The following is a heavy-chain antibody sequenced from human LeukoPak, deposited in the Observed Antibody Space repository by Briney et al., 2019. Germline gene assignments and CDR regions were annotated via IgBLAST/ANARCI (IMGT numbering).Heavy chain of an antibody. V-gene: IGHV4-34*01. CDR1: GGSFSGYY. D-gene: IGHD1-26*01. Sequence: SETLSLTCAVYGGSFSGYYWSWIRQSPGKGLEWIGEMNQGGGARFNPSLESRVIIAVDTSKNQFTLKVNSVTDADTAVYYCARGSIVGWFDPWGQGTLVTVSS. CDR3: ARGSIVGWFDP. CDR2: MNQGGGA. J-gene: IGHJ5*02.